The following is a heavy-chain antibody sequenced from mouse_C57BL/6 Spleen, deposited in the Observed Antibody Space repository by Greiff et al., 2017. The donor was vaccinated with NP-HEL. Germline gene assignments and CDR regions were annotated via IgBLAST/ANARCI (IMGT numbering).Heavy chain of an antibody. J-gene: IGHJ1*03. D-gene: IGHD1-1*01. CDR2: IYPRSGNT. CDR3: AVGDITTVVARWYFDV. CDR1: GYTFTSYG. V-gene: IGHV1-81*01. Sequence: QVQLQQSGAELARPGASVKLSCKASGYTFTSYGISWVKQRTGQGLEWIGEIYPRSGNTYYNEKFKGKATLTADKSSSTAYMELRSLTSEDSAVYFCAVGDITTVVARWYFDVWGTGTTVTVSS.